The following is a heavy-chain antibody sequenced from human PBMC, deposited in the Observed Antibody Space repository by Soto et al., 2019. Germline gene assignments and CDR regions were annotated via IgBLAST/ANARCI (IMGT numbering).Heavy chain of an antibody. J-gene: IGHJ4*03. CDR2: MEPSTGRT. Sequence: ASVKVSCQASGYSFTSLDINWVRQTAGQGLEWLGWMEPSTGRTGYAQKFPGRVTMTRDTSINTAYMELTNCTTWDTAFYYCARGVSAGVDVWGQGTLVTVSS. D-gene: IGHD1-26*01. CDR3: ARGVSAGVDV. V-gene: IGHV1-8*01. CDR1: GYSFTSLD.